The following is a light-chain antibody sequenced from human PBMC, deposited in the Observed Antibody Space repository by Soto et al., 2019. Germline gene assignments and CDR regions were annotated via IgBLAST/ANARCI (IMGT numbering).Light chain of an antibody. Sequence: IQLTQSPSSLSASVGDRVTITCRASQGINRYLAWYQQKPGKAPKLLIYVASTLESGVPSRFSGSGYGTDFTLTISSLQPEDFATYYCQQLNSYPLFGPGTKVDVK. V-gene: IGKV1-9*01. CDR3: QQLNSYPL. J-gene: IGKJ3*01. CDR2: VAS. CDR1: QGINRY.